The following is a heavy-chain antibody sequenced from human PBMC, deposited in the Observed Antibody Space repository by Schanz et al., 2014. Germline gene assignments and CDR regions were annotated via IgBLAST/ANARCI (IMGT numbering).Heavy chain of an antibody. J-gene: IGHJ6*02. CDR1: GGSISSSD. V-gene: IGHV3-23*01. CDR3: AKARRKSNCSGGRCFHYSYYGMDV. CDR2: ISASGGST. D-gene: IGHD2-15*01. Sequence: VQLQESGPGLVKPSGTLSLTCAVSGGSISSSDWWSWVRQPPGKGLEWVSTISASGGSTYYADSVKGRFTISRDNSKNILYLQMNSLRAEDTAVYYCAKARRKSNCSGGRCFHYSYYGMDVWGQGTTVTVSS.